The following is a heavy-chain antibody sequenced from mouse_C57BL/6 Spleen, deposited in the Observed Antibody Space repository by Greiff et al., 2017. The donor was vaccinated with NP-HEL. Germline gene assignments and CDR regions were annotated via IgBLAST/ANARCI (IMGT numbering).Heavy chain of an antibody. CDR3: ARRDYDWYFDV. CDR2: IHPNSGST. D-gene: IGHD2-4*01. CDR1: GYTFTSYW. J-gene: IGHJ1*03. Sequence: QVQLKQPGAELVKPGASVKLSCKASGYTFTSYWMHWVKQRPGQGLEWIGMIHPNSGSTNYNEKFKSKATLTVDKSSSTAYMQLSSLTSEDSAVYYCARRDYDWYFDVWGTVTTVTVSS. V-gene: IGHV1-64*01.